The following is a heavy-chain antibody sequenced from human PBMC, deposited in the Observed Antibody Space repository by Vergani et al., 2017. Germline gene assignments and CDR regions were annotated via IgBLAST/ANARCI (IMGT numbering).Heavy chain of an antibody. D-gene: IGHD5-18*01. V-gene: IGHV1-69*13. CDR3: ARGGSVDTAMGLFDY. CDR1: GGTFSSFA. Sequence: QVQLVQSGAEVKKPGSSMKVSCKASGGTFSSFAINWVLQAPGQGLEWMVGIIPIFGTTKYAQKFQGRVTITADESTSTAYMELSNLRSEDTAVYYCARGGSVDTAMGLFDYWGQGTLVTVSS. CDR2: IIPIFGTT. J-gene: IGHJ4*02.